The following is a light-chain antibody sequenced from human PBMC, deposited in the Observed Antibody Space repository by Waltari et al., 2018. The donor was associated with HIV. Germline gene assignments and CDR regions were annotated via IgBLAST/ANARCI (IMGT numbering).Light chain of an antibody. CDR1: QFITTW. CDR3: QQYDTYSLT. Sequence: DIQMTQSPSTLSASVGDRVTITCRASQFITTWLAWYQQKPGKAPKLLIYKASTLESGVPSRFSGSGSGTEFTLTISSLQADDFATYYCQQYDTYSLTFGGGTRVEIK. CDR2: KAS. V-gene: IGKV1-5*03. J-gene: IGKJ4*01.